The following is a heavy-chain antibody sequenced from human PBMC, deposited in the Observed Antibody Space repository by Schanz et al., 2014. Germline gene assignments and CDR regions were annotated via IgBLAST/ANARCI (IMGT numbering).Heavy chain of an antibody. Sequence: QVQLVQSGAEVKKPGASVKVSCKASGYTFTGHHMHWVRQAPGQGLEWMGWINPNSGDRNYAQKFQGRVTMTRDMSINXXXMELSRLRSDDSXXXXXASDFWSGYSHYYYGLDVWGQGTTVTVSS. D-gene: IGHD3-3*01. CDR1: GYTFTGHH. CDR2: INPNSGDR. CDR3: ASDFWSGYSHYYYGLDV. J-gene: IGHJ6*02. V-gene: IGHV1-2*02.